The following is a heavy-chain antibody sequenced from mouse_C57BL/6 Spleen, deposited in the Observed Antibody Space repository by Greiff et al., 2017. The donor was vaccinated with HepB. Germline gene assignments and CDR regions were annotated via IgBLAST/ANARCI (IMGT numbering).Heavy chain of an antibody. Sequence: EVKLVESGEGLVKPGGSLKLSCAASGFTFSSYAMSWVRQTPEKRLEWVAYISSGGGYIYYADTVKGRFPISRDKARNTLYLQMSSLKSEDTAMYYCTRANWDPYFDYWGQGTTLTVSS. CDR3: TRANWDPYFDY. J-gene: IGHJ2*01. V-gene: IGHV5-9-1*02. CDR1: GFTFSSYA. D-gene: IGHD4-1*01. CDR2: ISSGGGYI.